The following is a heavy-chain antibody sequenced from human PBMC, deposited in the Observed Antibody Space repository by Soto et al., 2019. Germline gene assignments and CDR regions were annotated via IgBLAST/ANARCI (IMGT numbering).Heavy chain of an antibody. CDR1: GFTFSSYG. D-gene: IGHD3-3*01. CDR2: ISNDGRNK. V-gene: IGHV3-30*18. Sequence: QVQLVESGGGVVQPGRSLRLSCAASGFTFSSYGMHWVRQGPGKGLEWVAVISNDGRNKYYADSVKGRFTISRDKSNNTLYLQMKGLRIEDAAEYHCAKEERQGIFVVVVLDYWGQGILGTVSS. CDR3: AKEERQGIFVVVVLDY. J-gene: IGHJ4*01.